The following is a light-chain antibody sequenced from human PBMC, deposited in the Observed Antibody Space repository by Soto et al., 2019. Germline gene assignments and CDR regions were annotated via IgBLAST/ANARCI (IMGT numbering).Light chain of an antibody. CDR1: QSVSTY. J-gene: IGKJ4*01. CDR2: DAS. V-gene: IGKV3-11*01. Sequence: EIVLTQSPATLSLSPGDRATLSCRASQSVSTYLAWYQQKPGQAPRLLIYDASNRATGIPARFSGSGSGTDFTLTISRLEPEDFAVYYCQQRTNWPSLTFGGGTTVEIK. CDR3: QQRTNWPSLT.